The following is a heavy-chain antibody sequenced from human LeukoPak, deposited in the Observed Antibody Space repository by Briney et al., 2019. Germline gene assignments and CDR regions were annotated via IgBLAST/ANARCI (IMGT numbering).Heavy chain of an antibody. CDR3: ARHVSYYGSGSYPYAFDI. Sequence: GESLRISCKGSGYSFTSYWISWVRQMPGKGLEWMGRIDPSDSYTNYSPSFQGHVTVSADKSISTAYLQWSSLKASDTAMYCCARHVSYYGSGSYPYAFDIWGQGTMVTVSS. CDR1: GYSFTSYW. V-gene: IGHV5-10-1*01. J-gene: IGHJ3*02. D-gene: IGHD3-10*01. CDR2: IDPSDSYT.